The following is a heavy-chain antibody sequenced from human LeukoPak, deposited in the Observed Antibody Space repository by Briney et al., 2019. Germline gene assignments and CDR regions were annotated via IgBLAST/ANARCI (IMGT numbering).Heavy chain of an antibody. CDR2: ISSSSSTI. CDR1: GFTFSSYS. Sequence: SGGSLRLSCAASGFTFSSYSMNWVRQAPGKGLEWVSYISSSSSTIYYADSVKGRFTISRDNAKNSLYLQMNSLRAEDTAVYYCLRDRGYSTYDCWGQGTLVTVSS. V-gene: IGHV3-48*01. D-gene: IGHD5-12*01. J-gene: IGHJ4*02. CDR3: LRDRGYSTYDC.